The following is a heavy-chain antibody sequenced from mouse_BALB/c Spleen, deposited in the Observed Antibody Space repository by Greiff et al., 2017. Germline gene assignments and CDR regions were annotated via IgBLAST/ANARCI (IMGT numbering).Heavy chain of an antibody. Sequence: VQLQQSGAELVRPGASVKLSCKASGYTFTDYAMHWVKQTPVHGLEWIGAIHPGSGGTAYNQKFKGKATLTADKSSSTAYMELSSLTSEDSAVYYCTRLRYDGDWYFDVWGAGTPVTVSS. D-gene: IGHD2-14*01. CDR1: GYTFTDYA. CDR3: TRLRYDGDWYFDV. J-gene: IGHJ1*01. V-gene: IGHV1-15*01. CDR2: IHPGSGGT.